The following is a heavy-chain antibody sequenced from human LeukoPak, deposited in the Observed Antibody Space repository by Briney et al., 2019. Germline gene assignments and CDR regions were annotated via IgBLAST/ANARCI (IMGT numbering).Heavy chain of an antibody. Sequence: ASVKVSCKVSGYTLTELSMHWVRQAPGKGLEWVGGFDPEDGETLYAQKFQGRVTMTEDTSTDTAYMELSSLRSDDTAVYYCTTVEREYFDTSGYFDYWGPGTLVTVSS. CDR1: GYTLTELS. J-gene: IGHJ4*02. CDR2: FDPEDGET. D-gene: IGHD3-22*01. CDR3: TTVEREYFDTSGYFDY. V-gene: IGHV1-24*01.